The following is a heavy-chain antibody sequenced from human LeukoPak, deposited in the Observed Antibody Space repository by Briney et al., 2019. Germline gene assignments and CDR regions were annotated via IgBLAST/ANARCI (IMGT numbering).Heavy chain of an antibody. CDR3: ARDERIAVAGTLWYH. CDR1: GGSISSYY. D-gene: IGHD6-19*01. CDR2: IYYSVST. J-gene: IGHJ4*02. Sequence: SGTLSLTCTVSGGSISSYYWSWIRQPPGKGLEWIGYIYYSVSTNYNPSLKSRVTISVDTSKNQFSLKLSSVTAADTAVYYCARDERIAVAGTLWYHWGQGTLVTVSS. V-gene: IGHV4-59*01.